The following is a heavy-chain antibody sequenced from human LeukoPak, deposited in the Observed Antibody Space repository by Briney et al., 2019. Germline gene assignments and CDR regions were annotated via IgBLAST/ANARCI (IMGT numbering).Heavy chain of an antibody. CDR3: AREAKNYYGMDV. J-gene: IGHJ6*02. Sequence: GGSLRLSCAASGFTFSSHTMHWVRQAPGKGLEYVSAISSNGGSTYYANSVKGRFTISRDNSKNTLYPQMGSLRAEDMAVYYCAREAKNYYGMDVWGQGTTVTVYS. V-gene: IGHV3-64*01. CDR2: ISSNGGST. CDR1: GFTFSSHT.